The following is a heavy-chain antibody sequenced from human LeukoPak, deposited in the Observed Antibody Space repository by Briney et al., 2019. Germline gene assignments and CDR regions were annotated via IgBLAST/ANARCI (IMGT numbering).Heavy chain of an antibody. D-gene: IGHD3-16*02. V-gene: IGHV1-2*02. Sequence: ASVKVSCKASGYTFTGYYMHWVRQAPGHGLEWMGWINPNSGGTNYAQKFQGRVTMTRDTSISTAYMELSRLRSDDTAVYYCARGRGDYVWGSYRSSWFDPWGQGTLVTVSS. CDR1: GYTFTGYY. J-gene: IGHJ5*02. CDR2: INPNSGGT. CDR3: ARGRGDYVWGSYRSSWFDP.